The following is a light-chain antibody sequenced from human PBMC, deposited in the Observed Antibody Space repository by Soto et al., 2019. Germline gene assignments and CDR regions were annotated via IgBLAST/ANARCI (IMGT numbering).Light chain of an antibody. CDR2: AAS. V-gene: IGKV1-9*01. CDR1: QGISSY. CDR3: QQLNSYPL. J-gene: IGKJ3*01. Sequence: DIQLTQSPSFLSASVGDRVTITSRASQGISSYLAWYQQKPGKAPKLLIYAASTLQSGVPPRFSGSGSGTEFTLTISSLQPEDFATYYCQQLNSYPLFGPGTKVDIK.